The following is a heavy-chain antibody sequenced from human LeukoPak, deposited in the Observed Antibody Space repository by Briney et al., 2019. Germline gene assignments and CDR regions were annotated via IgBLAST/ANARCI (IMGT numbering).Heavy chain of an antibody. V-gene: IGHV4-59*01. CDR1: GGSISSYY. D-gene: IGHD1-26*01. CDR3: ARGQGGNYYLNYFDY. Sequence: SETLSLTCTVSGGSISSYYWSWIRQPPGKGLEWIGYIYYSGSTNYNPSLKSRVTISVDASKNQFSLKLSSVTAADTAVYYCARGQGGNYYLNYFDYWGQGALVTVSS. J-gene: IGHJ4*02. CDR2: IYYSGST.